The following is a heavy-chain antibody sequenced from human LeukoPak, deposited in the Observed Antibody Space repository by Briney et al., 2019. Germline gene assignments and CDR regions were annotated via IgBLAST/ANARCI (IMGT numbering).Heavy chain of an antibody. CDR1: GGTFSSYA. J-gene: IGHJ4*02. D-gene: IGHD5-12*01. CDR2: IIPIFDTT. Sequence: SVKVSCKASGGTFSSYAISWVRQAPGQGLEWMGRIIPIFDTTTYAQKFQGRVTITTDESTSTAYMELGSLRSEDTAVYYCARGGSYFDYWGQGTLVTVSS. V-gene: IGHV1-69*05. CDR3: ARGGSYFDY.